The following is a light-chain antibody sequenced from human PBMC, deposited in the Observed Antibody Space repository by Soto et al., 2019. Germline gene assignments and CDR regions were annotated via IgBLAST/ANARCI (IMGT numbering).Light chain of an antibody. CDR3: SSYTSSSTLMV. CDR2: DVS. V-gene: IGLV2-14*01. CDR1: SSDVGGYND. J-gene: IGLJ3*02. Sequence: QSALTQPASVSGSPGQSITISCTGTSSDVGGYNDVSWYQQHPGKAPKLMIYDVSNRPSGVSSRFSGSKSGNTASLTISGLQAEDEADYYCSSYTSSSTLMVFGGGTKLTVL.